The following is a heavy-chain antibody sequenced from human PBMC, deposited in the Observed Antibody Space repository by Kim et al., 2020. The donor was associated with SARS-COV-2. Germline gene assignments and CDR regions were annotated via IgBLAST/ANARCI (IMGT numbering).Heavy chain of an antibody. CDR2: TYIGGTT. CDR1: GFIVSSSY. Sequence: GGSLRLSCAASGFIVSSSYISWVRQAPGKGLEWVSVTYIGGTTFYAESVRGRFTTSRDNSENTLYLQMNSLRVEDTAVYYCAKPGRNGWSPFDYWGQGTLVTVSS. V-gene: IGHV3-53*01. J-gene: IGHJ4*02. D-gene: IGHD6-19*01. CDR3: AKPGRNGWSPFDY.